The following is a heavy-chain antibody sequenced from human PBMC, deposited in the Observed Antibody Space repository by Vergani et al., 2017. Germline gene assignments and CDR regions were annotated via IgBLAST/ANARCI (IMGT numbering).Heavy chain of an antibody. V-gene: IGHV5-51*01. CDR2: IYPADSDT. D-gene: IGHD1-1*01. J-gene: IGHJ4*02. CDR1: EYSFGNYW. CDR3: ARHTTYTDS. Sequence: EVERVQSGPEMRKSGESLKILCNGSEYSFGNYWIGWVRQMPGKGLEWMGIIYPADSDTRYSPSFQGQVTISADKSISTAFLQWDSLKASDTALYYCARHTTYTDSWGQGTLVTVSS.